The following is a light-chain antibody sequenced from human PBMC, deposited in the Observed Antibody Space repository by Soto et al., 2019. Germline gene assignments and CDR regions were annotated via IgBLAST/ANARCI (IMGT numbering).Light chain of an antibody. J-gene: IGKJ5*01. V-gene: IGKV1-39*01. Sequence: DIQITQSPSTLSASVGARVTITCRASQSISSYLNWYQQTPGKAPKLLIYAASSLQSGVPSRFSGSGSGTDFTLTISSLQPEDFATYYCQQSYSTSITFGQGTRLEI. CDR1: QSISSY. CDR2: AAS. CDR3: QQSYSTSIT.